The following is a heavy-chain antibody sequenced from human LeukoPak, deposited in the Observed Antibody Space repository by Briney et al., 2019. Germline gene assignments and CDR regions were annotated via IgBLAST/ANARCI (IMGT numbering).Heavy chain of an antibody. V-gene: IGHV3-23*01. CDR2: ISGSGGST. D-gene: IGHD6-19*01. J-gene: IGHJ4*02. CDR1: GFAFSSYA. CDR3: AKEGLAVAGTFEGY. Sequence: QPGGSLRLSCAASGFAFSSYAMSWVRQAPGKGLEWVSAISGSGGSTYYADSVKGRFTISRDNSKNTLYLQMNSLRAEDTAVYHCAKEGLAVAGTFEGYWGQGTLVTVSS.